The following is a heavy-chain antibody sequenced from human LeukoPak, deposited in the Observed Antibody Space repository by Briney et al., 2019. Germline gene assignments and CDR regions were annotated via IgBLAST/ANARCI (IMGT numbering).Heavy chain of an antibody. J-gene: IGHJ3*02. Sequence: VGSLRVSCAASGFTFISYWMSWVRQAPGEGLEWVANIKEDVSEKSYVDSVKGRFTISRENAKNSLYLQMNSLRAEDTAVYYCASPAAVNCGGDCADAFDIWGQGTMVTVSS. CDR1: GFTFISYW. CDR2: IKEDVSEK. D-gene: IGHD2-21*02. V-gene: IGHV3-7*01. CDR3: ASPAAVNCGGDCADAFDI.